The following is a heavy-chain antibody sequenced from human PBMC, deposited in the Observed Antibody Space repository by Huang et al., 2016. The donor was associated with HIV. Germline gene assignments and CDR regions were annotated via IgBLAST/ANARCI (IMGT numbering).Heavy chain of an antibody. Sequence: STYAMSWVRQAPGKGLEWVSGISGSGGGTYYADSVKGRCTISRDNANNTLYRQMNSRRVEDTAVYYCAKGGGASPRLHAFDVWGQGTMVTVSS. J-gene: IGHJ3*01. V-gene: IGHV3-23*01. D-gene: IGHD5-18*01. CDR2: ISGSGGGT. CDR1: STYA. CDR3: AKGGGASPRLHAFDV.